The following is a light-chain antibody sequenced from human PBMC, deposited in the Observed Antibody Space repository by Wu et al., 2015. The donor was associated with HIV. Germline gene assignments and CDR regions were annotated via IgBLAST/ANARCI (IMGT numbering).Light chain of an antibody. J-gene: IGKJ4*01. CDR2: IAS. Sequence: EIVLTQSPGTLSLSPGERATLYCKTSQSINRNPLAWYQQKPGQPPRLLIFIASGRATGVPDRFSGSGSGTDFTLTISRLEPEDFAVYYCQQYAASPLTFGGGTRVEVK. V-gene: IGKV3-20*01. CDR3: QQYAASPLT. CDR1: QSINRNP.